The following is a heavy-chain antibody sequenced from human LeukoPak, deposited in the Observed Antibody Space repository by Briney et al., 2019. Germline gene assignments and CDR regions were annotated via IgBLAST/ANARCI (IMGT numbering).Heavy chain of an antibody. D-gene: IGHD3-22*01. CDR3: ARDPSYYYDSSGYDNWFDP. CDR2: ISSSSSTI. Sequence: PGGSLRLSCAASGFTFSSYSMNWVRQAPGKGLEWVSYISSSSSTIYYADSVKGRFTISRDNAKNSLYLQMNSLRAEDTAVYYCARDPSYYYDSSGYDNWFDPWGQGTLVTVSS. J-gene: IGHJ5*02. CDR1: GFTFSSYS. V-gene: IGHV3-48*01.